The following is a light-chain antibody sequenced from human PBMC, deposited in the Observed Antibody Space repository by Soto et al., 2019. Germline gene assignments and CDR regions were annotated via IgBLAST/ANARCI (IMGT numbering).Light chain of an antibody. CDR1: QSVSSN. J-gene: IGKJ2*01. CDR3: QHYGSSPRYT. V-gene: IGKV3-15*01. CDR2: GAS. Sequence: EIVMTQSPATLSVSPGERATLSCRASQSVSSNLAWYQQKPGQAPRRLIYGASTRATGIPARCSGSGSGTEFTLTISSLQSEDFAVYYCQHYGSSPRYTFGQGT.